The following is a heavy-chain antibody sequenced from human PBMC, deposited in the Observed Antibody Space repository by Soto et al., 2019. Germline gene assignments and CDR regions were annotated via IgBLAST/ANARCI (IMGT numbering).Heavy chain of an antibody. CDR3: ARDRPLSSAAAPWFDY. CDR2: ISGSGGST. CDR1: GFTFSSYA. Sequence: GGSLRLSCAASGFTFSSYAMSWVRQAPGKGLEWVSAISGSGGSTYYADSVKGRFTISRDNAKNSLYLQMNSLRAEDTAVYYCARDRPLSSAAAPWFDYWGQGTLV. J-gene: IGHJ4*02. V-gene: IGHV3-23*01. D-gene: IGHD6-13*01.